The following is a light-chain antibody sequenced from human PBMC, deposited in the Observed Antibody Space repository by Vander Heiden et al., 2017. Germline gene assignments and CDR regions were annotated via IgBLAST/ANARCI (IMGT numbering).Light chain of an antibody. CDR1: SSNIGRNP. V-gene: IGLV1-44*01. Sequence: QSVLTQPPSASGTPGQRVAISCSGSSSNIGRNPVNWFQQLPGTAPKLLIYDQQPPRVRVPDRVSGSKSGTSASMGISEPESEDEAGCNCGEWDDSLNGLFGAGTKLTVL. J-gene: IGLJ2*01. CDR3: GEWDDSLNGL. CDR2: DQQ.